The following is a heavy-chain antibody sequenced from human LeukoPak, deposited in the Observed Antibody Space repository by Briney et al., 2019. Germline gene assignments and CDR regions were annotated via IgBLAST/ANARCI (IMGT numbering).Heavy chain of an antibody. D-gene: IGHD3-10*01. V-gene: IGHV1-46*01. CDR1: GYTFTSYY. CDR2: INPSGGST. J-gene: IGHJ5*02. CDR3: AAQPMYYRPFDP. Sequence: ASVKVSCKASGYTFTSYYMHWVRQAPGQGLEWMGIINPSGGSTSYAQKFQGRVTMTRDMSTSTVYMELSSLRSEDTAVYYCAAQPMYYRPFDPWGQGTLVTVSS.